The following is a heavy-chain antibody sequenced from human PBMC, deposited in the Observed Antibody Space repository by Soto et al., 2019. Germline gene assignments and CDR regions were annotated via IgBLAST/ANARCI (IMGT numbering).Heavy chain of an antibody. V-gene: IGHV4-34*01. CDR3: ARGLFTMVRGVIIKRGWFDP. CDR1: GGSFSGYY. D-gene: IGHD3-10*01. J-gene: IGHJ5*02. CDR2: INHSGST. Sequence: QVQLQQWGAGLLKPSETLSLTCAVYGGSFSGYYWSWIRQPPGKGLEWIGEINHSGSTNYNPSLKSRFTISVDTSKNQFSLKLTSVTAADTAVYYCARGLFTMVRGVIIKRGWFDPWGQGTLVTVSS.